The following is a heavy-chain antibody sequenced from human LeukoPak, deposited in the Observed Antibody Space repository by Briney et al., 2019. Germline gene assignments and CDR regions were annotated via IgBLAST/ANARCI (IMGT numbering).Heavy chain of an antibody. CDR3: ARIRGGWFLDS. J-gene: IGHJ4*02. Sequence: GASLRLSCTASGFTFSDFSMNWVRQAPGKGLEWISYIRSNGGAISYADSVKGRCTTSRDNAKNSLYLQMNSLRAEDTAVYYCARIRGGWFLDSWGQGTLVTVSS. CDR2: IRSNGGAI. V-gene: IGHV3-48*04. CDR1: GFTFSDFS. D-gene: IGHD6-19*01.